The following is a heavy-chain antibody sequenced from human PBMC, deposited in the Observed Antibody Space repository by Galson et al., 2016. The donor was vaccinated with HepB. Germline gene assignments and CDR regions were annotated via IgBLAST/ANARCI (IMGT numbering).Heavy chain of an antibody. CDR2: IWHDGSTK. Sequence: SLRLSCEASELTFSTYGMHWVRQAPGKGLEWVALIWHDGSTKYYADSVKGRFTISRDNPKNTLYLQMNSLKVEDTAVYYCAREMHVAAAAAFDFWGQGTLVTVSS. CDR3: AREMHVAAAAAFDF. CDR1: ELTFSTYG. V-gene: IGHV3-33*01. D-gene: IGHD6-13*01. J-gene: IGHJ4*02.